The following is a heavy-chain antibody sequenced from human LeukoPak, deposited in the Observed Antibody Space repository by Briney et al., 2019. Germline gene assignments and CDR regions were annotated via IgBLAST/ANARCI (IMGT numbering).Heavy chain of an antibody. Sequence: GGSLRLSCSASGFTLSSYAMSWVRQAPGRGLAWVSAISGSGGSTNYADSVKGWFTISRDNSKNTLYLQMKSLRAEDTAVYYCAKATKNWGSGNYFDYWGQGTLVIVSS. CDR1: GFTLSSYA. CDR2: ISGSGGST. CDR3: AKATKNWGSGNYFDY. D-gene: IGHD3-16*01. J-gene: IGHJ4*02. V-gene: IGHV3-23*01.